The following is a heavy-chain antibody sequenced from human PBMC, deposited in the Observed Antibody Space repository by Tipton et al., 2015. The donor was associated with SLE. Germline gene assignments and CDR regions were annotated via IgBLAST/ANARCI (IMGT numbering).Heavy chain of an antibody. CDR1: GGSISSGGYS. CDR3: ARDRGYCSSASCYNWFDP. Sequence: LRLSCAVSGGSISSGGYSWNWIRQPPGKGLEWIGYIYHSGSTSYNPSLKSRVTISVDRSKNQFSLKLSSVTAADTAVYYCARDRGYCSSASCYNWFDPWGQGTLVTVSS. D-gene: IGHD2-2*01. CDR2: IYHSGST. J-gene: IGHJ5*02. V-gene: IGHV4-30-2*01.